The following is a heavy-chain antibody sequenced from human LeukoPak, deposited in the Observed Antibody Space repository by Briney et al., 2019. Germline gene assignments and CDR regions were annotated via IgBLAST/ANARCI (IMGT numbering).Heavy chain of an antibody. D-gene: IGHD6-19*01. CDR2: INPNSGGT. Sequence: ASVKASCKASGYTFTSYYMHWVRQAPGQGLEWMGWINPNSGGTNYAQKFQGRVTMTRDTSISTAYMELSRLTSDDTAVYYCFDYSSSNGGYWGQGTLVTVSS. J-gene: IGHJ4*02. CDR3: FDYSSSNGGY. V-gene: IGHV1-2*02. CDR1: GYTFTSYY.